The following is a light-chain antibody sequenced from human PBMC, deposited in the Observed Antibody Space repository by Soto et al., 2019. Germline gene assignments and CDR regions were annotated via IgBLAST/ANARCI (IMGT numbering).Light chain of an antibody. CDR2: DAS. Sequence: ETVLTQSPATLSLSPGDRATLSCRTSQNVDIYLAWYQQKPGQAPRLLIYDASNRATGIPARFSGSGSGTDFTLTISSLEPEYFAVYYCQQRKNWPPLTFGGGTKVEIK. V-gene: IGKV3-11*01. CDR1: QNVDIY. CDR3: QQRKNWPPLT. J-gene: IGKJ4*01.